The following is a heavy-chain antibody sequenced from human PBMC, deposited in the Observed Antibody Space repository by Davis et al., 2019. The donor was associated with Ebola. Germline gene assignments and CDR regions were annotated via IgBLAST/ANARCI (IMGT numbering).Heavy chain of an antibody. J-gene: IGHJ2*01. Sequence: GESLKISCAASGFTFSDYYMSWIRQAPGKGLEWVSYISSSGSTIYYADSVKGRFTISRDNAENSLYLQMNSLRAEDTAVYYCARQRWLVRTYWYFDLWGRGTLVTVSS. D-gene: IGHD6-19*01. V-gene: IGHV3-11*01. CDR2: ISSSGSTI. CDR1: GFTFSDYY. CDR3: ARQRWLVRTYWYFDL.